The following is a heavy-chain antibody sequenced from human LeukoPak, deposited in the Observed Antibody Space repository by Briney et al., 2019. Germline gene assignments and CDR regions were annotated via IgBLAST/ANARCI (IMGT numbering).Heavy chain of an antibody. CDR3: ATSGWYLLPGIY. CDR2: IYYSGST. CDR1: GDSISSTNYY. J-gene: IGHJ4*02. D-gene: IGHD6-19*01. V-gene: IGHV4-39*01. Sequence: SETLSLTCTVSGDSISSTNYYWGWIRQPPGKGLEWIGSIYYSGSTYYNPSLESRVTISVDTSKNQFSLKLSSVTAADTAVYYCATSGWYLLPGIYWGQGTLVTVSS.